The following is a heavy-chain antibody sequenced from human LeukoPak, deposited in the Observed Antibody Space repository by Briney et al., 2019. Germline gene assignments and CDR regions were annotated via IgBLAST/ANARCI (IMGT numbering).Heavy chain of an antibody. V-gene: IGHV3-74*03. CDR2: INGDGSNT. D-gene: IGHD3-3*01. Sequence: GGSLRLSCAASGFTFSSHWMHWVRQAPGKGLVWVSRINGDGSNTTYADSVKGRFTISRDNAKNTLYLQMNSLRAEDTAVYHCAKDFRVVITAGFDYWGQGTLVTVSS. CDR1: GFTFSSHW. CDR3: AKDFRVVITAGFDY. J-gene: IGHJ4*02.